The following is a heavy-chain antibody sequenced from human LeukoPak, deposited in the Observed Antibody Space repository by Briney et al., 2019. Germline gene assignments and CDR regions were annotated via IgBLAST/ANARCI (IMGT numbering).Heavy chain of an antibody. J-gene: IGHJ4*02. Sequence: SETLSLTCAVYGGSFSGYYWSWIRQPPGKGLEWIGEINHSGSTNYNPSLKSRVTISVDTYKNQFSLKLSSVTAADTAVYYCASGRYSSSSKNFDYWGQGTLVTVSS. V-gene: IGHV4-34*01. D-gene: IGHD6-6*01. CDR1: GGSFSGYY. CDR2: INHSGST. CDR3: ASGRYSSSSKNFDY.